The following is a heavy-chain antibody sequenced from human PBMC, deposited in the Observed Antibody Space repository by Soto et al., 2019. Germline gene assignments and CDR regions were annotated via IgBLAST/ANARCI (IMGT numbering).Heavy chain of an antibody. J-gene: IGHJ4*02. CDR3: AKTPTDTIFGVVTYPYYFDY. D-gene: IGHD3-3*01. CDR2: ISGSGGST. V-gene: IGHV3-23*01. CDR1: GFTFSSSA. Sequence: EVQLLESGGGLVQPGGSLRLSCAASGFTFSSSAMSWVRQTPGKGLEWVSAISGSGGSTYYADSVKGRFTISRDNSKNTLYLQINSLRAEDTAVYYCAKTPTDTIFGVVTYPYYFDYWGQGTLVTVSS.